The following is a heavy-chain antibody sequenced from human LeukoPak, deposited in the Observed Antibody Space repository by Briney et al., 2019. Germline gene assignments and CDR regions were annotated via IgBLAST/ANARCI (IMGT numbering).Heavy chain of an antibody. CDR1: GFTFSNYW. V-gene: IGHV3-7*02. CDR3: ASTNTFDY. J-gene: IGHJ4*02. CDR2: VKQDGSER. Sequence: QPGGFLSLSCAASGFTFSNYWMSWVRQAPGKGLEWVANVKQDGSERNYVDSVKGRFTISRDNAKNSLYLQMNSLRAEDTAVYYCASTNTFDYWGQGTLVTVSS.